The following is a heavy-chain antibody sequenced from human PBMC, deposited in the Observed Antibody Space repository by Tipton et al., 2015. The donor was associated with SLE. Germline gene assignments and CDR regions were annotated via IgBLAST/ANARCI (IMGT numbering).Heavy chain of an antibody. Sequence: GSLRLSCAASGFTFSTYAMSWVRQAPGKGLEWVSAMSGSGGSTYYADSVKGRFTIPRDYSKNTLYLQMNSLRAEDTAVYFCARDNPSGGWYQRFYLDYWGQGSPVNVSS. D-gene: IGHD6-19*01. V-gene: IGHV3-23*01. CDR1: GFTFSTYA. CDR3: ARDNPSGGWYQRFYLDY. CDR2: MSGSGGST. J-gene: IGHJ4*02.